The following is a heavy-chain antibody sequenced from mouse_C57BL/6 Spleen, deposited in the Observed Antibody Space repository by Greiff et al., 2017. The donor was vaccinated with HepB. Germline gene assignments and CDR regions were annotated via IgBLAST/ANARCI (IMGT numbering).Heavy chain of an antibody. CDR2: ISDGGSYT. D-gene: IGHD1-2*01. CDR3: ARDLHYCGTPGAY. Sequence: DVMLVESGGGLVKPGGSLKLSCAASGFTFSSYAMSWVRQTPEKRLEWVATISDGGSYTYYPDNVKGRFTISIDNAKKNLYLQMSHLKSEDTAMYYCARDLHYCGTPGAYWGQGTLVTVSA. J-gene: IGHJ3*01. CDR1: GFTFSSYA. V-gene: IGHV5-4*01.